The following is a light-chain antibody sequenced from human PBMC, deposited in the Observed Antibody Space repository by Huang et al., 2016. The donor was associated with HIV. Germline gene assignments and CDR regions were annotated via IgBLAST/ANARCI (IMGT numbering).Light chain of an antibody. J-gene: IGKJ1*01. Sequence: EIVMTQSPATLSVSPGERATLSCRASQSISSDLAWYQQKPGQAPRLRIYGASTRATGIPARFRGSGSGTEFTLTISGLQSEEFAVYYCQQYNNWPPMTFGQGTKVEIK. CDR3: QQYNNWPPMT. CDR2: GAS. CDR1: QSISSD. V-gene: IGKV3-15*01.